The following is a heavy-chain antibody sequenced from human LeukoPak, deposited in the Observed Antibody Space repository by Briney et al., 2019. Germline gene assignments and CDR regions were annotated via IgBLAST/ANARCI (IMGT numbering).Heavy chain of an antibody. J-gene: IGHJ4*02. Sequence: SETLSLTCTVSGGSLNSQYWSWIRQPPGKGLEWIGYIYYRGSTSYNPSLKSRVTISVDTSKNQFSLKLSSVTAADTAVYYCARHPNVIASYYFDYWGQGTLVTVSS. V-gene: IGHV4-59*08. D-gene: IGHD3-16*02. CDR2: IYYRGST. CDR3: ARHPNVIASYYFDY. CDR1: GGSLNSQY.